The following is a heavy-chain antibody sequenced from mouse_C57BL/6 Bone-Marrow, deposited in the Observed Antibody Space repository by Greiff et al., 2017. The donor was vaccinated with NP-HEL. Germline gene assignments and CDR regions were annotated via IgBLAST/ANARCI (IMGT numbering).Heavy chain of an antibody. J-gene: IGHJ2*01. Sequence: QVQLQQSGAELARPGASVKLSCKASGYTFTSYGISWVKQRTGPGLEWIGEIYPRRGNTYYNEKFKGKATLTADKSSSTAYMELRSLTSEDSAVYFCAITYYYGSSLDYWGQGTTLTVSS. CDR2: IYPRRGNT. CDR1: GYTFTSYG. V-gene: IGHV1-81*01. CDR3: AITYYYGSSLDY. D-gene: IGHD1-1*01.